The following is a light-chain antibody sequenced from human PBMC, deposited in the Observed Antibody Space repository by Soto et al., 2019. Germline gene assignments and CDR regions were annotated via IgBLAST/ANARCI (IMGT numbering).Light chain of an antibody. V-gene: IGKV3-11*01. CDR1: QSVSNY. CDR3: QHRGEWPRT. J-gene: IGKJ2*01. CDR2: GAS. Sequence: EIVLTHSPATLSLSPGERATLSCRASQSVSNYLAWYQQKPGQAPRLLIYGASNRATGISARFTGSGSGTEFTLTISSLEPEDFAVYYCQHRGEWPRTFGQGTKLEIK.